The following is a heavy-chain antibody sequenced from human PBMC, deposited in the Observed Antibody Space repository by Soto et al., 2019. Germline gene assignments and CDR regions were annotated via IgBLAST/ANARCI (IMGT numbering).Heavy chain of an antibody. CDR3: AKGPGLLTMDIVAH. D-gene: IGHD5-12*01. V-gene: IGHV3-23*01. CDR2: ISGSGGST. J-gene: IGHJ4*02. CDR1: GFTFSSYA. Sequence: HPGGSLRLSCAASGFTFSSYAMSWVRQAPGKGLEWVSAISGSGGSTYYADSVKGRFTISRDNSKNTLYLQMNSLRAEDTAVYYCAKGPGLLTMDIVAHWGQGTLVTVSS.